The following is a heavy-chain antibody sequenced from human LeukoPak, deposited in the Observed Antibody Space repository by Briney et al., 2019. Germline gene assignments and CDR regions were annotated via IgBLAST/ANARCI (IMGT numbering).Heavy chain of an antibody. Sequence: PSETLSLTCAVYGGSFSGYYWSWIRQPPGKGLEWIGEINHSGSTNYNPSLKSRVTISVDTSKNQFSLKLTSVTAADTAVYYCARDSYQYGDNVRYFDYWGQGTLVTVSS. V-gene: IGHV4-34*01. D-gene: IGHD4-17*01. CDR1: GGSFSGYY. CDR3: ARDSYQYGDNVRYFDY. CDR2: INHSGST. J-gene: IGHJ4*02.